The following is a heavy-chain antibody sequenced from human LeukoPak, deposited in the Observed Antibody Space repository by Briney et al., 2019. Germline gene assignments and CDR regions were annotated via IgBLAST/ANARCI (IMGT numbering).Heavy chain of an antibody. CDR3: ARDLGFDSSSWYPLNWFDP. Sequence: SEALSLTCTVSGGSISSYYWSWIRQPPGKGLEWIGYIYYSGSTNYNPSLKSRVTISVDTSKNQFSLKLSSVTAADTAVYYCARDLGFDSSSWYPLNWFDPWGQGTLVTVSS. V-gene: IGHV4-59*01. J-gene: IGHJ5*02. CDR1: GGSISSYY. CDR2: IYYSGST. D-gene: IGHD6-13*01.